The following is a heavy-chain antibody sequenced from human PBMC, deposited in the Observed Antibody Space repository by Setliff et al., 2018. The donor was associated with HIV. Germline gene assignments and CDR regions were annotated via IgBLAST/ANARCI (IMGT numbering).Heavy chain of an antibody. Sequence: GASVKVSCKASGYTFTSDYIHWVRQAPGQGLEWMGIINPAGNPTSYAQKFQGRVTMTRDTSTSTVYMELSSLISEDTALYYCARDRGSYYEGSYYYYGMDVWGQGTTVTVSS. CDR3: ARDRGSYYEGSYYYYGMDV. V-gene: IGHV1-46*01. CDR1: GYTFTSDY. D-gene: IGHD1-26*01. CDR2: INPAGNPT. J-gene: IGHJ6*02.